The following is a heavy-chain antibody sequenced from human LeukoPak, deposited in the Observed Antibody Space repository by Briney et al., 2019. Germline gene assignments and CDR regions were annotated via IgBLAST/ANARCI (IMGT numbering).Heavy chain of an antibody. Sequence: GGSLRLSCAASGFTFSSSAMSWVRQAPGKGLEWVANISGSGSGGSTYYADSVKGRFTISRDNSKNTLYLQMNSLRAEDTAVYYCAKWDTYYDSSGYYFYWGQGTLVTVSS. D-gene: IGHD3-22*01. CDR3: AKWDTYYDSSGYYFY. CDR2: ISGSGSGGST. J-gene: IGHJ4*02. CDR1: GFTFSSSA. V-gene: IGHV3-23*01.